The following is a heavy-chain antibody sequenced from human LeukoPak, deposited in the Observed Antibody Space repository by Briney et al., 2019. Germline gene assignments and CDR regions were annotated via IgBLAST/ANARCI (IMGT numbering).Heavy chain of an antibody. Sequence: SQTLSLTCTVSGGSISSGGYYWSWIRQPPGKGLEWIGYIYHSGSTYYNPSLKSRVTISVDRSKNQFSLKLSSVTAADTAVYYCARVRWNDGWNHYWGQGTLVTVSS. CDR3: ARVRWNDGWNHY. J-gene: IGHJ4*02. D-gene: IGHD1-1*01. V-gene: IGHV4-30-2*01. CDR2: IYHSGST. CDR1: GGSISSGGYY.